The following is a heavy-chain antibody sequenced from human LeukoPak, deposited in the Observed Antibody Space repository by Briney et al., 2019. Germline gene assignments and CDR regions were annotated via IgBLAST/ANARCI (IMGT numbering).Heavy chain of an antibody. CDR3: ARSGSSGWYDY. CDR1: GFTFSSDW. J-gene: IGHJ4*02. V-gene: IGHV3-74*01. D-gene: IGHD6-19*01. Sequence: GGPLRLSCAASGFTFSSDWMHWVRQAPGKGLVWVSRINSDGSSTSYADSVKGRFTISRDNAKNTLYLQMNSLRAEDTAVYYCARSGSSGWYDYWGQGTLVTVSS. CDR2: INSDGSST.